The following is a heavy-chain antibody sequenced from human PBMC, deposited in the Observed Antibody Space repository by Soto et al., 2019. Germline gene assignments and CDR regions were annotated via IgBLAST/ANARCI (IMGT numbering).Heavy chain of an antibody. J-gene: IGHJ4*02. CDR3: ARQVYSPYDYVWGSYRYTPDY. Sequence: ASVKVSCKASGGTFSSYATSWVRQAPGQGLEWMGGIIPIFGTANYAQKFQGRVTITADESTSTAYMELSSLRSEDTAVYYCARQVYSPYDYVWGSYRYTPDYWGQGPLVTVSS. CDR2: IIPIFGTA. CDR1: GGTFSSYA. V-gene: IGHV1-69*13. D-gene: IGHD3-16*02.